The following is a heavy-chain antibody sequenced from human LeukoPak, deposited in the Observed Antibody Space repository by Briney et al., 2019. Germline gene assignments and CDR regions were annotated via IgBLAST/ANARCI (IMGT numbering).Heavy chain of an antibody. CDR1: GGSLSTSNY. D-gene: IGHD4-23*01. V-gene: IGHV4-4*02. CDR2: NYHTGRT. CDR3: ARFGYVETSVVTPIKYFFSMDV. J-gene: IGHJ6*02. Sequence: SETLSLTRALSGGSLSTSNYWSWVRQPPGMGLEGIGENYHTGRTNYHPSLKCRVTKTVDQSKNQFFLQLNSLTDAHTAVYYGARFGYVETSVVTPIKYFFSMDVWGQGTTVSVSS.